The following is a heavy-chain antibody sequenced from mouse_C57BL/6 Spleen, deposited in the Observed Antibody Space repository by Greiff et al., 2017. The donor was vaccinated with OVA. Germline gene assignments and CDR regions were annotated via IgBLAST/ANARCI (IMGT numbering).Heavy chain of an antibody. CDR2: IYPGDGDT. V-gene: IGHV1-82*01. Sequence: VQLQQSGPELVKPGASVKISCKASGYAFSSSWMNWVKQRPGQGLEWIGRIYPGDGDTNYNGKFKGKATLTADKSSSTAYMQLSSLTSEDSAVYFCARCNYDYDGGFAYWGQGTLVTVSA. CDR3: ARCNYDYDGGFAY. J-gene: IGHJ3*01. D-gene: IGHD2-4*01. CDR1: GYAFSSSW.